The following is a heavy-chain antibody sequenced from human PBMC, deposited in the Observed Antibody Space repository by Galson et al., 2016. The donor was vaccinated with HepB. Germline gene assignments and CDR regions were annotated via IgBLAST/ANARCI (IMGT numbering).Heavy chain of an antibody. V-gene: IGHV1-58*01. CDR1: GFTSSGSA. CDR2: IVVGSGST. CDR3: AVEVLIGHAHFDY. Sequence: SVKVSCKASGFTSSGSALHWVRQAPGQRLEWIGWIVVGSGSTNYAQKFYERVTITRDMSTSTTHMEVSSLRSEDTAVYYCAVEVLIGHAHFDYWGLGTLVTVSS. J-gene: IGHJ4*02. D-gene: IGHD3-9*01.